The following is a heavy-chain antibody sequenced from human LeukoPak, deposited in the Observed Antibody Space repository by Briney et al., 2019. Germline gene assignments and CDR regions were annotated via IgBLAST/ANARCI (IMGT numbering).Heavy chain of an antibody. Sequence: SETLSLTCTVSGGSISSYYWGWISQPPGKGLEWIGSIYYTGSTYYNPSLKSRVTISVDMSKNQFSLKLSSVTAADTAVYYCARQAGDAFDVWGQGTMVTVSS. CDR3: ARQAGDAFDV. V-gene: IGHV4-39*01. J-gene: IGHJ3*01. CDR1: GGSISSYY. CDR2: IYYTGST.